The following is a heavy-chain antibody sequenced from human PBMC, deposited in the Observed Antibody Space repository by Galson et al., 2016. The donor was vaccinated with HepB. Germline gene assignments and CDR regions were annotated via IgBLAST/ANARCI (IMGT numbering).Heavy chain of an antibody. V-gene: IGHV3-30*18. J-gene: IGHJ5*01. CDR1: GFTFSRYG. Sequence: SLRLSCAVSGFTFSRYGMHWVRQAPGKGLEWVAVMSYDGSNKYYVESVKGRFTISRDNTKNILYLQMNSLRAEDTAMYYCAKDIDSSYTAPDSWRQGTLVTVSS. CDR3: AKDIDSSYTAPDS. D-gene: IGHD5-18*01. CDR2: MSYDGSNK.